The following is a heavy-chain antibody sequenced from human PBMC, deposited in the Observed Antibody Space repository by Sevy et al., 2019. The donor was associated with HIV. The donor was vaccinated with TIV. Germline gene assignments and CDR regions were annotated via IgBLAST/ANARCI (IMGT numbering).Heavy chain of an antibody. CDR2: INPDGSKI. Sequence: GGSLRLSCEASAINIRDYWMNWVRQAPGKGLEWVANINPDGSKIYYADSVKGRFTISRDYAKNSVLLQMTSLRAEDTAVYYCVRAIQLAASYWGQGMLVTVSS. D-gene: IGHD2-15*01. V-gene: IGHV3-7*02. CDR1: AINIRDYW. CDR3: VRAIQLAASY. J-gene: IGHJ4*02.